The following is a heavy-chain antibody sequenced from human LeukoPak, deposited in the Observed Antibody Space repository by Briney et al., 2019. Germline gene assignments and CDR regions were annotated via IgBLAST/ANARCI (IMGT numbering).Heavy chain of an antibody. CDR3: ASRVGAHNYFDY. D-gene: IGHD1-26*01. V-gene: IGHV4-34*01. CDR1: GWSFSGYY. CDR2: INHSGST. J-gene: IGHJ4*02. Sequence: ASETLSLTCAVYGWSFSGYYWSWIRQPPGKGLEWIGEINHSGSTNYNPSLKSRVTISGDTSKKQFSLKLSSVTAADTAVYYCASRVGAHNYFDYWGQGTLVTVSS.